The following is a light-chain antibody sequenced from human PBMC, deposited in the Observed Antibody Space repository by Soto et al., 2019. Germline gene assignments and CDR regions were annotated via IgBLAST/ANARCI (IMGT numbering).Light chain of an antibody. J-gene: IGKJ2*01. Sequence: DIVMTQSPDSLAVSLGERATINCKSSQSVLESSNNKNYFGWYQQKPGQPPKLIIYWASTRESGVPDRFSGSGSGRDFTLTISGLQAEDVAVYYCQQLYSLLFTFGQGTKLEVK. CDR1: QSVLESSNNKNY. CDR2: WAS. V-gene: IGKV4-1*01. CDR3: QQLYSLLFT.